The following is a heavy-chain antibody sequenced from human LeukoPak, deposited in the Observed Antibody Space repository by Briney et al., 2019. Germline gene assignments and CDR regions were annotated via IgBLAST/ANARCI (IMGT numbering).Heavy chain of an antibody. CDR1: AGSFIGYD. CDR2: INHSEST. V-gene: IGHV4-34*01. CDR3: ARSPYGGPTFFDY. D-gene: IGHD4-23*01. J-gene: IGHJ4*02. Sequence: SGALSRPCAAAAGSFIGYDWSRSRQPPGRGREWIGEINHSESTNYKPDLKSRVTISVDTSKNQFSLKLSSVTAADTAVYYCARSPYGGPTFFDYWGQGTLVTVSS.